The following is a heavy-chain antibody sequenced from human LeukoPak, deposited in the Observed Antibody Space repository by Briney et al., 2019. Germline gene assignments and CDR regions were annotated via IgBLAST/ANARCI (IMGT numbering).Heavy chain of an antibody. CDR1: GVTFSSYG. CDR2: VWYDGKNK. D-gene: IGHD3-16*01. J-gene: IGHJ6*02. V-gene: IGHV3-33*06. CDR3: AKRGTRATHGMDV. Sequence: PGGSLRLSCAASGVTFSSYGIHWVRQAPGKGLEWVAIVWYDGKNKFYGDSVKGRFTISRDNSKNTVDLQMNSLRVEDTAVYYCAKRGTRATHGMDVWGQGTTVTVSS.